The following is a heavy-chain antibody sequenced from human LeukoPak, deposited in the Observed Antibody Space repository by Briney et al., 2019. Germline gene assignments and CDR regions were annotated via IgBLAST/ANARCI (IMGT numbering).Heavy chain of an antibody. CDR1: GFSVSSNE. Sequence: GGSLRLSCAASGFSVSSNEMSWVRQAPGKGLEWVSSISSSSNYIYYADSVKGRFTISRDDAQNSLSLQMNSLRAEDTAVYYCARSGIKMVRGVIIKSPYHMDVWGKGTTVTVSS. D-gene: IGHD3-10*01. CDR2: ISSSSNYI. J-gene: IGHJ6*03. V-gene: IGHV3-21*01. CDR3: ARSGIKMVRGVIIKSPYHMDV.